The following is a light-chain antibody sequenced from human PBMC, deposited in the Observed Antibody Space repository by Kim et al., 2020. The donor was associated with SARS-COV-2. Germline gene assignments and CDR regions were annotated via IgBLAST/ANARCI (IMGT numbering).Light chain of an antibody. J-gene: IGLJ2*01. CDR1: SSNIGSNT. V-gene: IGLV1-44*01. CDR3: ATWDDSLHGVV. CDR2: GNN. Sequence: QSVLTQPPSASETPGQRVTISCSGSSSNIGSNTVNWYQHLPGTATKLLIHGNNQRPSGVPDRFSGSKSGTSASLAISGLQSEDEADYYCATWDDSLHGVVFGGGTQLTVL.